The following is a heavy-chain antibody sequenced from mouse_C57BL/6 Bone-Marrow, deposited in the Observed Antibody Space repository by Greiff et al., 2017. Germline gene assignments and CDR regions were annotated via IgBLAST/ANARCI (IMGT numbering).Heavy chain of an antibody. V-gene: IGHV1-19*01. D-gene: IGHD2-2*01. CDR3: AREGYHAYYFDY. Sequence: EVKLQESGPVLVKPGASVKMSCKASGYTFTDYYMNWVKQSHGKSLEWIGVINPYNGGTSYNQKFKGKATLTVDKSSSTAYMELNSLTSEDSAVYYCAREGYHAYYFDYWGQGTTLTVSS. CDR1: GYTFTDYY. CDR2: INPYNGGT. J-gene: IGHJ2*01.